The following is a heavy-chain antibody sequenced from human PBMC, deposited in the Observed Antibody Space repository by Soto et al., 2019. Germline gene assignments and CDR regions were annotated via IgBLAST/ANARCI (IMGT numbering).Heavy chain of an antibody. CDR1: GGTFSSYT. CDR3: ARVRSTAAGSWFDP. D-gene: IGHD6-13*01. Sequence: QVQLVQSGAEVKKPGSSVKVSCKASGGTFSSYTISWVRQAPGQGLEWMGRIIPILGIANYAQKFQGRVTXXAXKXXSTAYMELSSLRSEDTAVYYCARVRSTAAGSWFDPWGQGTLVTVSS. J-gene: IGHJ5*02. V-gene: IGHV1-69*02. CDR2: IIPILGIA.